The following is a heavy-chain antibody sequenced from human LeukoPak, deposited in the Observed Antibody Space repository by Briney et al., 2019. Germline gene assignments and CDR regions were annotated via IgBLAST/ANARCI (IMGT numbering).Heavy chain of an antibody. J-gene: IGHJ4*02. Sequence: GGSLRLSCAASGFTFSSSYMNWVRQIPGKGLEWVANINQDGSQIYHVDSVKGRFTISRDNDKNSLYLQMNSLRAEDTAVYYCAKGPYMGGQGTLVTVSS. CDR2: INQDGSQI. D-gene: IGHD5-18*01. CDR3: AKGPYM. CDR1: GFTFSSSY. V-gene: IGHV3-7*04.